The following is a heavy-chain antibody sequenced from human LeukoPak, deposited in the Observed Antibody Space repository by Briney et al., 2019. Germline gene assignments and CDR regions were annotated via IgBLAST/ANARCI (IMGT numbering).Heavy chain of an antibody. J-gene: IGHJ5*02. CDR3: ARDLYYYDSSGLFDP. V-gene: IGHV1-18*01. CDR1: GYTFTSYG. D-gene: IGHD3-22*01. Sequence: ASVKVSCKASGYTFTSYGIIWVRQAPGQGLEWMGWISAYNGNTNYAQKLQGRVTMTTDTSTSTAYMELRSLRSDDTAVYYCARDLYYYDSSGLFDPWGQGTLVTVSS. CDR2: ISAYNGNT.